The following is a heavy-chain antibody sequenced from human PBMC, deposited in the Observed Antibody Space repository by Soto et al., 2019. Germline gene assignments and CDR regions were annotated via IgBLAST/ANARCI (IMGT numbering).Heavy chain of an antibody. V-gene: IGHV5-51*01. D-gene: IGHD3-10*01. CDR1: GYSFPSEW. CDR2: IYPADSDT. CDR3: ASIPPSTPSYYDYPSGMDV. J-gene: IGHJ6*02. Sequence: PGESLKISCQCSGYSFPSEWIGWVRQMPGKGLEWMGSIYPADSDTRYSPSFQGQVTISADKSIRTAYLEWSSLKASDSGVYYCASIPPSTPSYYDYPSGMDVWGQGTTVTVSS.